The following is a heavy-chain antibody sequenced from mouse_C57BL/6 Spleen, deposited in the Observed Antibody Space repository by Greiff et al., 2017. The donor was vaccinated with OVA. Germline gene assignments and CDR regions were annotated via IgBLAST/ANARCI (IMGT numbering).Heavy chain of an antibody. D-gene: IGHD1-2*01. CDR3: ARIPHYDGGWYFDV. CDR2: INPNNGGT. Sequence: VQLQQSGPELVKPGASVKIPCKASGYTFTDYNMDWVKQSHGKSLEWIGDINPNNGGTIYNQKFKGKATLTVDKSSSTAYMELRSLTSEDTAVYYCARIPHYDGGWYFDVWGTGTTVTVSS. J-gene: IGHJ1*03. CDR1: GYTFTDYN. V-gene: IGHV1-18*01.